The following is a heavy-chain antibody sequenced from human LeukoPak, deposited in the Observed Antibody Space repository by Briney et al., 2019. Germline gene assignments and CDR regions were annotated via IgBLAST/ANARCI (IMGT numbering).Heavy chain of an antibody. Sequence: GGSLRLSCAASGFTFSGSAMHWVRQASGKGLEWVGRIRSKANSYATAYAASVKGRFTISRDDSKNTAYLQMNSLKTEDTAVYYCTRHRPGLDWLFSDAFDIWGQGTMVTVSS. CDR2: IRSKANSYAT. CDR3: TRHRPGLDWLFSDAFDI. V-gene: IGHV3-73*01. D-gene: IGHD3-9*01. CDR1: GFTFSGSA. J-gene: IGHJ3*02.